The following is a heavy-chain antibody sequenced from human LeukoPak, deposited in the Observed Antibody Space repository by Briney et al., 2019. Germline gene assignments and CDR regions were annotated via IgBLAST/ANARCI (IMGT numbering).Heavy chain of an antibody. CDR2: INPNSVGT. D-gene: IGHD3-10*01. CDR1: GYTFTGYY. CDR3: ARGHRWFGELFASNYYYMDV. J-gene: IGHJ6*03. Sequence: RASVKVSCKASGYTFTGYYMHWVRQAPGQGLEWMGWINPNSVGTNYAQKFQGRVTMTRDTSISTAYMELRRLRSDDTAVYYCARGHRWFGELFASNYYYMDVWGKGTTVTISS. V-gene: IGHV1-2*02.